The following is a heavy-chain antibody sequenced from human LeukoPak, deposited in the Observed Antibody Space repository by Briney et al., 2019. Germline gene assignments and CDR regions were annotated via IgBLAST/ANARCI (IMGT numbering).Heavy chain of an antibody. V-gene: IGHV3-23*01. Sequence: GGSLRLSCAASGFTFSSYAMSWVRQAAGKGVEWVSAISGSGGSIYYADSVKGRFTISRDNSKNTLYLQMNSLRAEDTAVYYCAKDQNVQWLVRGAFDIWGQGTMVTVSS. CDR2: ISGSGGSI. CDR3: AKDQNVQWLVRGAFDI. J-gene: IGHJ3*02. D-gene: IGHD6-19*01. CDR1: GFTFSSYA.